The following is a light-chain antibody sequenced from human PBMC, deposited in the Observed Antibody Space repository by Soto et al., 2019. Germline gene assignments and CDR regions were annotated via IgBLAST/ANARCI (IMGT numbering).Light chain of an antibody. CDR2: GAS. J-gene: IGKJ5*01. V-gene: IGKV3-20*01. Sequence: EIVLTQSPATLSLSPGERATLSCRASQSVTNSFLAWYQQKPGQAPRLLIYGASRRATGIPDRFTGSGSGTDFTLTISRLEPEDFAVYYCQQYGPSPPITFGQGTRLEIK. CDR3: QQYGPSPPIT. CDR1: QSVTNSF.